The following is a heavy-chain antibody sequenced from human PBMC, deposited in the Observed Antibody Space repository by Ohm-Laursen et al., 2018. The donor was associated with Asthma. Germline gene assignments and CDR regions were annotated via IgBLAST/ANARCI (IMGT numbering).Heavy chain of an antibody. D-gene: IGHD1-20*01. CDR1: GGSISSYY. V-gene: IGHV4-59*01. J-gene: IGHJ6*02. Sequence: SQTLSLTWTVSGGSISSYYWSWIRQPPGKGLEWIGYIYYSGSTNYNPSLKSRVTISVDTSKNQFSLKLSSVTAADTAVYYCARVDTDNFGMDVWGQGTTVTVSS. CDR2: IYYSGST. CDR3: ARVDTDNFGMDV.